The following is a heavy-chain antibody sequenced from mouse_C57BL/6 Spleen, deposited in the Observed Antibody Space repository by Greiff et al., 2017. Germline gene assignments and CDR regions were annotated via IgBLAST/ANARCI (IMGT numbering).Heavy chain of an antibody. CDR2: IDPSDSYT. J-gene: IGHJ1*03. CDR1: GYTFTSYW. D-gene: IGHD1-1*01. Sequence: QVQLQQPGAELVMPGASVKLSCKASGYTFTSYWMHWVKQRPGQGLEWIGEIDPSDSYTNYNQKFKGKSTLTVDKSSSTAYMQLRSLTSEDSAVYYCARSGNYEYFDVWGTGTTVTVSS. V-gene: IGHV1-69*01. CDR3: ARSGNYEYFDV.